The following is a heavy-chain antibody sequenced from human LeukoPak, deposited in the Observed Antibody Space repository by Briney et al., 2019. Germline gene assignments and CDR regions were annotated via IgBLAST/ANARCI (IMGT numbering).Heavy chain of an antibody. CDR2: VYPSGST. CDR1: GDTISNSNW. Sequence: SETLSLTCAVSGDTISNSNWWTWIRPPPGKGLEWIGKVYPSGSTYYSPSLKSRVTISVDTSKNQFSLKLSSVTAADTAVYFCARCSSSWYFKGWDYWGQGTLVTVSS. V-gene: IGHV4-4*02. J-gene: IGHJ4*02. CDR3: ARCSSSWYFKGWDY. D-gene: IGHD6-13*01.